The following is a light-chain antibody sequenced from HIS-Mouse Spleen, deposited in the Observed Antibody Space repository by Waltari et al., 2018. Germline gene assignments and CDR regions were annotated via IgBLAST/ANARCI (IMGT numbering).Light chain of an antibody. CDR1: KLGDQY. Sequence: SYELTQPPSVSVSPGQTASITCSGAKLGDQYAGWYQQKPGQSPVLVIYQDSKRPSGIPERFSGSNSGNTATLTISGTQAMDEADYYCQVWDSSTDVVFGGGTKLTVL. CDR3: QVWDSSTDVV. V-gene: IGLV3-1*01. J-gene: IGLJ2*01. CDR2: QDS.